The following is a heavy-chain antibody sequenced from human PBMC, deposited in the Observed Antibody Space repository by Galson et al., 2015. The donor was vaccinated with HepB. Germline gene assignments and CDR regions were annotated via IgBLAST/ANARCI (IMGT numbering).Heavy chain of an antibody. CDR3: ARVNSSGWDDY. D-gene: IGHD6-19*01. CDR1: GFSFSTYG. CDR2: IWYDGSNK. V-gene: IGHV3-33*01. J-gene: IGHJ4*02. Sequence: SLRLSCAASGFSFSTYGMHWVRQAPGKGLEGVAVIWYDGSNKYYADSVKGRSTISRDNSKNTLYLQMNSLRAEDTAVYYCARVNSSGWDDYWGQGTLVTVSS.